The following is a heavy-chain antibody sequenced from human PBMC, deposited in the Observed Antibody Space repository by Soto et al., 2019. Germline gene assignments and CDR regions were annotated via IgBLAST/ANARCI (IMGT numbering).Heavy chain of an antibody. J-gene: IGHJ5*02. Sequence: PSETLSLTCTVSGGSISSGDYYWSWIRQPTGKGLEWIGYIYYSGSTYYNPSLKSRVTISVDTSKNQFSLKLSSVTAADTAVYYCARVIEAVGADPWGQGTLVTVSS. CDR1: GGSISSGDYY. D-gene: IGHD2-15*01. CDR2: IYYSGST. CDR3: ARVIEAVGADP. V-gene: IGHV4-30-4*01.